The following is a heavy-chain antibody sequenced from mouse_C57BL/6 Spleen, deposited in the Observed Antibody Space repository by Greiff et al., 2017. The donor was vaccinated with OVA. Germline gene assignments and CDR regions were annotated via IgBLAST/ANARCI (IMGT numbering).Heavy chain of an antibody. Sequence: VKLVESGPGLVQPSQSLSITCTVSGFSLTSYGVHWVRQSPGKGLEWLGVIWSGGSTDYNAAFISRLSISKDNSKSQVFFKMNSLQADDTAIYYCARGPAWFAYWGQGTLVTVSA. V-gene: IGHV2-2*01. J-gene: IGHJ3*01. CDR2: IWSGGST. CDR3: ARGPAWFAY. CDR1: GFSLTSYG.